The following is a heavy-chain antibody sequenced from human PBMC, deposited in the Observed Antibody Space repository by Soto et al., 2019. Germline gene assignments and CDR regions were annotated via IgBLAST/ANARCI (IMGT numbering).Heavy chain of an antibody. CDR3: TTVKPSKQLVYYYYGMDV. Sequence: GGSLRLSCAASGFTFSNAWMNWVRQAPGKGLEWVGRIKSKTDGGTTDYAAPVKGRFTISRDDSKNTLYLQMNSLKTEDTAVYYCTTVKPSKQLVYYYYGMDVWGQGTTVPVS. J-gene: IGHJ6*02. CDR2: IKSKTDGGTT. CDR1: GFTFSNAW. D-gene: IGHD6-6*01. V-gene: IGHV3-15*07.